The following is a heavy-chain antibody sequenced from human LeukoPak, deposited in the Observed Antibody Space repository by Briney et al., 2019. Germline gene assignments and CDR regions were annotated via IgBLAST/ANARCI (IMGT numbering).Heavy chain of an antibody. V-gene: IGHV3-48*02. J-gene: IGHJ4*02. Sequence: PGGSLRLSCAASGFTFSTYSMNWVRQAPGKGLEWVSYISSSSSTIYYADSVKGRFTISRDNAKNSLYLQMNSLRDEDTAVYYCARDLGSGSYYNGLAYWGQGTLVTVSS. CDR1: GFTFSTYS. CDR3: ARDLGSGSYYNGLAY. CDR2: ISSSSSTI. D-gene: IGHD3-10*01.